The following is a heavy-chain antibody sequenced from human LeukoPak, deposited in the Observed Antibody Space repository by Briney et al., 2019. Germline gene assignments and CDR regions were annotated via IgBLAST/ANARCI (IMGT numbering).Heavy chain of an antibody. CDR3: ARTAKYYYGSETYYFFDY. V-gene: IGHV4-59*01. CDR2: ISYTGST. Sequence: SETLSLTCTVSGGSISRYYWSWIRQPPGKGLEWIGYISYTGSTTYNSSLKSRVTISLDTSQNQFSLKLTSVTPADTAVYYCARTAKYYYGSETYYFFDYWGQGTLVTVSS. D-gene: IGHD3-10*01. J-gene: IGHJ4*02. CDR1: GGSISRYY.